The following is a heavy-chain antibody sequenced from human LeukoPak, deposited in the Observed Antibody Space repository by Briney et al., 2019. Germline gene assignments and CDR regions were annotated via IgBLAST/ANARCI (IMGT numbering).Heavy chain of an antibody. CDR1: GFTFSSYD. Sequence: PGGSLRLSCAASGFTFSSYDMSWVRQAPGKGLEWVSAISGSGGSTYYADSVKGRFTISRDNSKNTLYVQMNSLRAEDTAVYYCAKGHDFWSGWFDPWGRGTLVTVSS. CDR2: ISGSGGST. V-gene: IGHV3-23*01. J-gene: IGHJ5*02. D-gene: IGHD3-3*01. CDR3: AKGHDFWSGWFDP.